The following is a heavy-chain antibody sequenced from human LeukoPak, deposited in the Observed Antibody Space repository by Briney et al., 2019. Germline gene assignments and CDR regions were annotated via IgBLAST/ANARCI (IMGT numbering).Heavy chain of an antibody. D-gene: IGHD3-22*01. Sequence: AAVKVTCKASGYTFTSYGISWVRQAHGQGLEWMGWVSAYNGHTNYAQKLQGRVTMTTDTSTSTAHMALRSLRSDDTAVYYCARGLNYYDNSGYIQGLYNWFDPWGQGTLVTVSS. CDR3: ARGLNYYDNSGYIQGLYNWFDP. J-gene: IGHJ5*02. CDR2: VSAYNGHT. CDR1: GYTFTSYG. V-gene: IGHV1-18*01.